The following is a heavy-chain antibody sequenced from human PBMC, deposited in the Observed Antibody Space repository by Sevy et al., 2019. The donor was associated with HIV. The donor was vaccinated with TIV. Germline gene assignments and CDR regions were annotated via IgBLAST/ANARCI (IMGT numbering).Heavy chain of an antibody. D-gene: IGHD3-3*01. V-gene: IGHV3-21*01. CDR3: AISTIFGVTYSSGHDAFDI. CDR1: GFTFSSYS. J-gene: IGHJ3*02. CDR2: ISSSSSYI. Sequence: GGYLRLSCAASGFTFSSYSMNWVRQAPGKGLEWVSSISSSSSYIYYADSVKGRFTISRDNAKNSLYLQMNSLRAEDTAVYYCAISTIFGVTYSSGHDAFDIWGQGTMVTVSS.